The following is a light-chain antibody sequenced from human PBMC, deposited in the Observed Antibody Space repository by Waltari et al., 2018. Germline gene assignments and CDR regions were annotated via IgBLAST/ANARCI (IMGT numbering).Light chain of an antibody. J-gene: IGLJ1*01. Sequence: QSALTQPASVSGSPGQSITISCTGTASDIGNYDHVSWYQKHPGKAPKLIIYDVANRPSGVSDRFSGSRSGNTASLTISGLQAEDGADYYCKSFTNRLTYVFGSGTKVSV. CDR2: DVA. CDR1: ASDIGNYDH. V-gene: IGLV2-14*03. CDR3: KSFTNRLTYV.